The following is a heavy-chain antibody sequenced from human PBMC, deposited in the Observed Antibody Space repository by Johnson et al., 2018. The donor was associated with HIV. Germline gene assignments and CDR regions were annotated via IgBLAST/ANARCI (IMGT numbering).Heavy chain of an antibody. CDR2: ISYDGSNK. J-gene: IGHJ3*02. V-gene: IGHV3-30*14. CDR3: AREVAGDYGDSPGAFDI. D-gene: IGHD4-17*01. Sequence: QVQLVESGGRVVRPGGSLRLSCAASGFTFSSYAMHWVRQAPGKGLEWVAVISYDGSNKYYADSVKGRFTISRDNSKNTLYLQMNSLRAEDTAVYYCAREVAGDYGDSPGAFDIWGQGTMVTVSS. CDR1: GFTFSSYA.